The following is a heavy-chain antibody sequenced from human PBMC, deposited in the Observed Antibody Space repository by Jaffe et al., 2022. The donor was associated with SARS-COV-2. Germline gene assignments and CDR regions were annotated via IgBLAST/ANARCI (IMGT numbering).Heavy chain of an antibody. D-gene: IGHD5-12*01. CDR3: ASHRDGYIYQFDY. V-gene: IGHV4-59*01. CDR2: IFYSGST. CDR1: GGSIRSYY. Sequence: QVQLQESGPGLVKPSETLSLTCTVSGGSIRSYYWSWIRQPPGKGLEWIGYIFYSGSTNYNPSLKSRVTMSVDTSKNQFSLKLSSVTAADTAVYYCASHRDGYIYQFDYWGQGILVTVSS. J-gene: IGHJ4*02.